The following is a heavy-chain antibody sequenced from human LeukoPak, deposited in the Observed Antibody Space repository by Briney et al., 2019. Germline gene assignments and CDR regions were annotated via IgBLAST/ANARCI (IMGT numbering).Heavy chain of an antibody. CDR2: ISYDGSNK. CDR3: AREEMADAFDI. CDR1: GFTFSSYA. J-gene: IGHJ3*02. D-gene: IGHD5-24*01. Sequence: PGGSLRLSCAASGFTFSSYAMHWFRQAPGKGLEGVAVISYDGSNKYYADSVKGRFTISRDNSKNTLYLQMNSLRAEDTAVYYCAREEMADAFDIWGQGTMVTVSS. V-gene: IGHV3-30*01.